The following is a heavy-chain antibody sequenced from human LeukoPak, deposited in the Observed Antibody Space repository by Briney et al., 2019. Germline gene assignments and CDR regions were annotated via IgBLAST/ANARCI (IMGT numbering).Heavy chain of an antibody. CDR2: IYHSKNT. D-gene: IGHD5-18*01. CDR1: GGSISSSSAY. CDR3: VSPRGFSYGYFDY. Sequence: SGTLSLTCTVSGGSISSSSAYWGWIRQPPGKGLEWIGSIYHSKNTYYNPSLKSRVTISADTSKNQFSLTLGSVSATDTAVYYCVSPRGFSYGYFDYWGQGTLVTVSS. J-gene: IGHJ4*02. V-gene: IGHV4-39*01.